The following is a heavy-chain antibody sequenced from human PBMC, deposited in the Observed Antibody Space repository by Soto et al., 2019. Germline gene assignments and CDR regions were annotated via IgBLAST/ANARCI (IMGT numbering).Heavy chain of an antibody. CDR1: GFTFIVCS. V-gene: IGHV3-48*02. CDR3: ARQGVYGEADF. Sequence: PGGSLRLSCAASGFTFIVCSMNWVRQAPGKGLEWVSYISPSSSPIYYADSVKGRFTISGDNAKNSLYLQMNNLRDEDAAVYYCARQGVYGEADFWGQGTLVTVSS. J-gene: IGHJ4*02. D-gene: IGHD4-17*01. CDR2: ISPSSSPI.